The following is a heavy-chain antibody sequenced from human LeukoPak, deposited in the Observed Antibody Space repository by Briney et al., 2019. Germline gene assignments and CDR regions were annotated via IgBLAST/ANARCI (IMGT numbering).Heavy chain of an antibody. CDR2: IDHSGST. CDR3: ARVLEGSSGQHWYFDL. CDR1: GGSFSGYY. Sequence: PSETLSLTCAVYGGSFSGYYWSWIRQPPGKGLEWIGEIDHSGSTNYNPSLKSRVTISVDTSKNQFSLRLSSVTAADTAVYYCARVLEGSSGQHWYFDLWGRGTLVTVSS. J-gene: IGHJ2*01. V-gene: IGHV4-34*01. D-gene: IGHD6-19*01.